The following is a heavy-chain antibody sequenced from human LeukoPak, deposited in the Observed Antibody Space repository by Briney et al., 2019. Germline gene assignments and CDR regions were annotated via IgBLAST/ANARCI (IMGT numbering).Heavy chain of an antibody. CDR2: IGGSSSSI. CDR3: ARENGEAFDY. V-gene: IGHV3-21*01. J-gene: IGHJ4*02. D-gene: IGHD4-17*01. Sequence: SGRSLRLSCAASGFTFDDYAMNWVRQAPGKGLEWVSSIGGSSSSIYYADSVKGRFTISRDNAKNSLYLQMNSLRADDTAVYYCARENGEAFDYWGQGTLVTVSS. CDR1: GFTFDDYA.